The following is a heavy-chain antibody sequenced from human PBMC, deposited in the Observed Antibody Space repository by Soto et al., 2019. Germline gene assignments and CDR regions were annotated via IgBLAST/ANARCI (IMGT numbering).Heavy chain of an antibody. V-gene: IGHV3-15*01. CDR1: GFTFSNAW. CDR3: TTGNVADPHTAMASERYYFDY. D-gene: IGHD5-18*01. J-gene: IGHJ4*02. Sequence: GGSLRLSCAASGFTFSNAWMSWVRQAPGKGLEWVGRIKSKTDGGTTDYAAPVKGRFTISRDDSKNTLYLQMNSLKTEDTAVYYCTTGNVADPHTAMASERYYFDYWGQGTLVTVSS. CDR2: IKSKTDGGTT.